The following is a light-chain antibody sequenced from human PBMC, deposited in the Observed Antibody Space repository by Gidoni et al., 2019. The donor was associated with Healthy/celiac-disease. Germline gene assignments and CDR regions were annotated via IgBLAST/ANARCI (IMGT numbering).Light chain of an antibody. CDR1: QSVSSY. J-gene: IGKJ2*01. Sequence: EIVLTQSPATLSLSPGERPTLSCRASQSVSSYLAWYQQKPGQAPSLLIYDASNRATGIPARFSGSGSGTDFTLTISSLEPEDFAVYYCQQRSNWPVTFGQGTKLEIK. V-gene: IGKV3-11*01. CDR3: QQRSNWPVT. CDR2: DAS.